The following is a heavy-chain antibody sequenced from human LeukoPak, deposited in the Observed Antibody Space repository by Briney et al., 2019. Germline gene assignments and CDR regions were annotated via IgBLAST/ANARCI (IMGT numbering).Heavy chain of an antibody. Sequence: GGSLRLSCAASGFTFSGYEMNWVRQAPGKGLEWVSYISSGGDKIYYADSVKGRFTISRDNARNSLYLQMNSLRAEDTAVYYCARVHRGYSYGRLDYWGQGTLVTVHS. D-gene: IGHD5-18*01. CDR1: GFTFSGYE. CDR3: ARVHRGYSYGRLDY. V-gene: IGHV3-48*03. CDR2: ISSGGDKI. J-gene: IGHJ4*02.